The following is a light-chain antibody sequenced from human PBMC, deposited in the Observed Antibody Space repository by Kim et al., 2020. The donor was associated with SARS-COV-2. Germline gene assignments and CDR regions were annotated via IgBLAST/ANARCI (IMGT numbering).Light chain of an antibody. Sequence: SPGESATLSCRASQSVNSRYFAWYQQKPGQAPRLLIYGESRRATGIPDRFSGSGSGTDFTLTITRLEPEDFAVYYCQQHDSPPRTFGQGTKVDIK. CDR3: QQHDSPPRT. CDR2: GES. J-gene: IGKJ1*01. CDR1: QSVNSRY. V-gene: IGKV3-20*01.